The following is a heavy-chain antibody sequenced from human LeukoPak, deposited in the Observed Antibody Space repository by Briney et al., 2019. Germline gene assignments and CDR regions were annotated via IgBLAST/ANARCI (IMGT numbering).Heavy chain of an antibody. CDR1: GGTFSSYT. Sequence: SVKVSCKASGGTFSSYTISWVRQAPGQGLEWMGRIIPIFGLATYAQKFQGRVTIIADKSTSTAYMELSSLRSEDTAVYYCARNSNLGYCSSTSCYRDWFDPWGQGTLVAVSS. V-gene: IGHV1-69*02. CDR2: IIPIFGLA. CDR3: ARNSNLGYCSSTSCYRDWFDP. J-gene: IGHJ5*02. D-gene: IGHD2-2*01.